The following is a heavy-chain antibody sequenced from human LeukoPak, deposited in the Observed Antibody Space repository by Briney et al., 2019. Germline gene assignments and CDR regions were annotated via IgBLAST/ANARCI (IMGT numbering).Heavy chain of an antibody. D-gene: IGHD1-26*01. Sequence: ASVTVSCKASGGTFSSYAISWVRQAPGQGLEWMGGIIPIFGTANYAQKFQGRVTITADESTSTAYMELSSLRSEDTAVYYCAKVGLYAFDIWGQGTMVTVSS. J-gene: IGHJ3*02. CDR3: AKVGLYAFDI. V-gene: IGHV1-69*13. CDR2: IIPIFGTA. CDR1: GGTFSSYA.